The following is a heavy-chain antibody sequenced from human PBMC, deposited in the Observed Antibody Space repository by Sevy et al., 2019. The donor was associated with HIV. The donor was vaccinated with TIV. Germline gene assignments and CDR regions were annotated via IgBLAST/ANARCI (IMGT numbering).Heavy chain of an antibody. J-gene: IGHJ6*02. CDR2: MNPNSGNT. CDR1: GYTFTSYD. CDR3: ARADTDTVTTRMYYYYGMDV. Sequence: ASVKVSCKASGYTFTSYDINWVRQATGQGLVWMGWMNPNSGNTGYAQTFQGRVTMTRNTSISTAYMELSSLRSEDTAVYYCARADTDTVTTRMYYYYGMDVWGQGTTVTVSS. V-gene: IGHV1-8*01. D-gene: IGHD4-4*01.